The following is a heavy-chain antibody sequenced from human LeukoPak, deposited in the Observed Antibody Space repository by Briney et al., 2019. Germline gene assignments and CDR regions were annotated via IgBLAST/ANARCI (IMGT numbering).Heavy chain of an antibody. CDR3: ARDPQGHDFWSGYYTRGWFDP. Sequence: GGSLRLSCAASGFTFSSYEMNWVRQAPGKGLEWVSYISTSGSIIYYADSVKGRFTISRDNAENSLYLQMNSLRAEDTAVYYCARDPQGHDFWSGYYTRGWFDPWGQGTLVTVSS. CDR2: ISTSGSII. J-gene: IGHJ5*02. CDR1: GFTFSSYE. V-gene: IGHV3-48*03. D-gene: IGHD3-3*01.